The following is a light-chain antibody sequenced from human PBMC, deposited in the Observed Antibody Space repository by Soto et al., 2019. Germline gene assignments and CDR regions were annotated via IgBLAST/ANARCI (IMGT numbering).Light chain of an antibody. Sequence: QSALTQPPSASGTPGQRVTISCSGSSSNIGSNYVYWYQQLPGTAPKLLIYRNNQRPSGVPDRFSGSKSGTSASLAISGLGSEDEADYYCAAWDDSLSGLVFGGGTKLTVL. CDR2: RNN. CDR3: AAWDDSLSGLV. CDR1: SSNIGSNY. V-gene: IGLV1-47*01. J-gene: IGLJ3*02.